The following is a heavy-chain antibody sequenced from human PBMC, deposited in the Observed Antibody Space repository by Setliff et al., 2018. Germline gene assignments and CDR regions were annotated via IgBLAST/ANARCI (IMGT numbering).Heavy chain of an antibody. CDR2: IYHSGSS. CDR1: GGSINSMSYY. D-gene: IGHD3-3*02. CDR3: VRHLWGRWMAASSDYFDY. V-gene: IGHV4-39*07. J-gene: IGHJ4*02. Sequence: PSETLSLTCTVSGGSINSMSYYWGWIRQPPGKGLEWIGSIYHSGSSYYNPSLRSRVTISVDTSKNQFSLILRSVTAADTAVYYCVRHLWGRWMAASSDYFDYWGQGSLVTVSS.